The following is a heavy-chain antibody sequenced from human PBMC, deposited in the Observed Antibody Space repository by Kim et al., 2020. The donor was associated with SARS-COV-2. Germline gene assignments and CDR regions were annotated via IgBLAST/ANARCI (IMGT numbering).Heavy chain of an antibody. CDR1: GFTFSSYD. Sequence: GGSLRLSCAASGFTFSSYDMHWVRQATGKGLEWVSAIGTAGDTYYPGSVKGRFTISRENAKNSLYLQMNSLRAGDTAVYYCARATRMSDAFDIWGQGTMVTVSS. CDR3: ARATRMSDAFDI. J-gene: IGHJ3*02. V-gene: IGHV3-13*01. CDR2: IGTAGDT.